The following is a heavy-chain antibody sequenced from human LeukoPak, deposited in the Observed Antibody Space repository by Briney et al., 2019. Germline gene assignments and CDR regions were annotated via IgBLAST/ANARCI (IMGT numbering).Heavy chain of an antibody. J-gene: IGHJ5*02. CDR3: ARDRRGSYPSGEYTWFDP. D-gene: IGHD1-26*01. CDR2: IYYSGST. CDR1: GVPIGRYY. Sequence: WETLSLTCTVSGVPIGRYYWSWIRHPPGKGLVWIGNIYYSGSTNYNPSLKSRVTISVDTSKNQFSLNLSSVTAADTAVDYCARDRRGSYPSGEYTWFDPWGQGTLVTVSS. V-gene: IGHV4-59*01.